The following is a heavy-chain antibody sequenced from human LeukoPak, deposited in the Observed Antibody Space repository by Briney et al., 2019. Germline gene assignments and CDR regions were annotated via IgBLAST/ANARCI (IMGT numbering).Heavy chain of an antibody. D-gene: IGHD1-26*01. J-gene: IGHJ4*02. CDR3: ARVGAWDLQRVFDY. V-gene: IGHV3-7*01. CDR1: GFRFGDYW. CDR2: IKQDGAEK. Sequence: GGSLRLSCAASGFRFGDYWMTWARHVPGKGLEWVANIKQDGAEKHYAESVEGRFIISRDNAKNSLYLEMDSLKVEDTAAYYCARVGAWDLQRVFDYWGQGTLVTVSS.